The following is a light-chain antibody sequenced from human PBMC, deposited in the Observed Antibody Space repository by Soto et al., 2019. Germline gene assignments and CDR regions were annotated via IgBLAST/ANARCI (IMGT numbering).Light chain of an antibody. Sequence: EIVMTQSPATLSVSPGERATLSCRASQSVSSKLAWYQQKPGQAPRLLIYGASTRATGIPTRFSGSGSGTEFTLTISSLQSEDFAVYSCQQYNSWHLTFGAGTKVDIK. V-gene: IGKV3-15*01. CDR2: GAS. CDR3: QQYNSWHLT. CDR1: QSVSSK. J-gene: IGKJ4*01.